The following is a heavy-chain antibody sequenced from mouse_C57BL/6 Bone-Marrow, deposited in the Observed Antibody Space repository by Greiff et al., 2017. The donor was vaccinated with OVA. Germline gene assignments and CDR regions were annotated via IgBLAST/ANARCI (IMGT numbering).Heavy chain of an antibody. J-gene: IGHJ3*01. CDR3: ARYGYDGYYVAY. V-gene: IGHV1-64*01. CDR2: IHPNSGST. CDR1: GYTFTSYW. D-gene: IGHD2-3*01. Sequence: VQLQQPGAELVKPGASVKLSCKASGYTFTSYWMHWVKQRPGQGLEWIGMIHPNSGSTNYNEKFKSKATLTVDKSTSTAYMQLSSLTSEDSAVYYCARYGYDGYYVAYWGQGTLVTVSA.